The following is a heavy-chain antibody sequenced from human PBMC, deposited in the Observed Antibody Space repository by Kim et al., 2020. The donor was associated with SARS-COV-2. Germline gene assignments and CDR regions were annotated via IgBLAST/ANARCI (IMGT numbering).Heavy chain of an antibody. J-gene: IGHJ4*02. Sequence: SETLSLTCTVSGGSISSSSYYWGWIRQPPGKGLEWIGSIYYSGSTYYNPSLKSRVTISVDTSKNQFSLKLSSVTAADTAVYYCASQGYCTNGVCHEDWGQGTLVTVSS. CDR2: IYYSGST. V-gene: IGHV4-39*01. CDR1: GGSISSSSYY. D-gene: IGHD2-8*01. CDR3: ASQGYCTNGVCHED.